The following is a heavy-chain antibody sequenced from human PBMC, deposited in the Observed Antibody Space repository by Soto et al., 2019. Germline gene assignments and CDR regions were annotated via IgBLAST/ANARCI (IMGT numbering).Heavy chain of an antibody. CDR1: GFTVSSNY. CDR3: ARVPPPGMITFGGVIGPFDY. D-gene: IGHD3-16*02. Sequence: GGSLRLSCAASGFTVSSNYMSWVRQAPGKGLEWVSVIYSGGSTYYADSVKGRFTISRHNSKNTLYLQMNSLRAEDTAVYYCARVPPPGMITFGGVIGPFDYWGQGTLVTVSS. CDR2: IYSGGST. J-gene: IGHJ4*02. V-gene: IGHV3-53*04.